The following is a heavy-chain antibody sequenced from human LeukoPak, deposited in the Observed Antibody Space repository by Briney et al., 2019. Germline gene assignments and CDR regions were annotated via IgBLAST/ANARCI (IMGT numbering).Heavy chain of an antibody. CDR1: GGTFSSYD. CDR2: IIPIFGTA. J-gene: IGHJ5*02. D-gene: IGHD6-19*01. CDR3: ARDLAVAGTDWFDP. Sequence: SVKVSCKASGGTFSSYDISWVRQAPGQGLEWMGGIIPIFGTANYAQKFQGRVTITADESTSTAYMELSSLRSEDTAVYYCARDLAVAGTDWFDPWGQGTLVTVSS. V-gene: IGHV1-69*13.